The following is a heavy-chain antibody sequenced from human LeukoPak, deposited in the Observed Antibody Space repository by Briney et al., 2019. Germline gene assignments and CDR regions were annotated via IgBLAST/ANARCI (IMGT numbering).Heavy chain of an antibody. CDR3: ARGVQLWPRQYYYYMDV. CDR1: GGTFSSYA. Sequence: SVKVSCKASGGTFSSYAISWVRQAPGQGLEWMGGIIPIFGTANYAQKFQGRVTITTDESTSTAYMELSSLRSEDTAVYYCARGVQLWPRQYYYYMDVWGKGTTVTVS. CDR2: IIPIFGTA. J-gene: IGHJ6*03. V-gene: IGHV1-69*05. D-gene: IGHD5-18*01.